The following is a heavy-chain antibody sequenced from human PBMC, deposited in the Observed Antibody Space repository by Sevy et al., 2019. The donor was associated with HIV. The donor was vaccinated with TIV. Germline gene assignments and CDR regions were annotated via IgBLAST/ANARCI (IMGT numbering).Heavy chain of an antibody. D-gene: IGHD2-8*01. Sequence: GGSLRLSCADSGFTFSKYSMSWVRQPPGKGLEWVSTLSFGCGEINHADSVKGRFTISRDNSKNSLYLQMNNLRAEDTAVYYCAREGCTKPHDYWGQGTLVTVS. CDR1: GFTFSKYS. CDR2: LSFGCGEI. V-gene: IGHV3-23*01. J-gene: IGHJ4*02. CDR3: AREGCTKPHDY.